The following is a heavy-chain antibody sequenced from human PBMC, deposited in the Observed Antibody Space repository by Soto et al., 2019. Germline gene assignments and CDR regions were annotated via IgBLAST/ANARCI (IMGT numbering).Heavy chain of an antibody. CDR2: IYSGDSDT. CDR3: ARHNHGFDY. CDR1: VYSFTANW. Sequence: ESLKISCTDSVYSFTANWIAWVRQMPGKNLEWMGVIYSGDSDTRYSPSFQGQVTLTVDKSINTVYLQWNSLKASDTAMYYCARHNHGFDYWGQGTLVTVSS. J-gene: IGHJ4*02. V-gene: IGHV5-51*01.